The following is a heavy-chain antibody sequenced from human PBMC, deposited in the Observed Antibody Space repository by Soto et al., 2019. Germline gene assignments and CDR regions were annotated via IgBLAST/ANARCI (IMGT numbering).Heavy chain of an antibody. Sequence: ASVKVSCKASGDAFNTFYIHWVRQAPGQGLEWMGIINPSGGSTTYAQKFQGRVTMTRDTSTSTVYMELSSLRSEDTALYYCARSDFDWLSQARYYFEYWGQGTLVTVSS. D-gene: IGHD3-9*01. CDR3: ARSDFDWLSQARYYFEY. V-gene: IGHV1-46*02. CDR1: GDAFNTFY. CDR2: INPSGGST. J-gene: IGHJ4*02.